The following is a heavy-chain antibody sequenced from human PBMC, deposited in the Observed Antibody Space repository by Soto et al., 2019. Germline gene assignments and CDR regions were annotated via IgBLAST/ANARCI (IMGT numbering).Heavy chain of an antibody. CDR1: GGTFSSYA. Sequence: GASVKVSCKASGGTFSSYAISWVRQAPGQGLEWMGGIIPIFGTANYAQKFQGRVTITADESTSTAYMELSSLRSEDTAVYYCARGPPRDDRSPYDAFDIWGQGTMVT. V-gene: IGHV1-69*13. J-gene: IGHJ3*02. CDR2: IIPIFGTA. CDR3: ARGPPRDDRSPYDAFDI.